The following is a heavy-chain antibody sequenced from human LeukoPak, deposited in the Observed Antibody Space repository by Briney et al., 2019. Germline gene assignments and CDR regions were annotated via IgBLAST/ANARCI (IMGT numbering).Heavy chain of an antibody. CDR2: ISTYNGNT. V-gene: IGHV1-18*01. CDR3: ARVFSSGSFDDY. D-gene: IGHD1-26*01. Sequence: GASVKVSCKASGYTFTSYGISWVRQAPGQGLEWMGWISTYNGNTNYAQKLQGRVTMTTDASTSTAYMELRSLRSDDTAVYYCARVFSSGSFDDYWGQGTLVTVSS. CDR1: GYTFTSYG. J-gene: IGHJ4*02.